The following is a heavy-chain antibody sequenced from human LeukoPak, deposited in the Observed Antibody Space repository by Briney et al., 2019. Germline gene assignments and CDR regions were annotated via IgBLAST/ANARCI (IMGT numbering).Heavy chain of an antibody. CDR3: ANADRSCTGGSCPVPDAFDF. CDR2: IHHSGST. V-gene: IGHV4-30-2*01. Sequence: PSETLSLTCTVSGASISSGDYSWSWIRQPPGKGLEWIGYIHHSGSTYYSPSLKSRATISVDRSKNQFSLKLSSVTAADTAVYYCANADRSCTGGSCPVPDAFDFWGQGTMVTVSS. J-gene: IGHJ3*01. CDR1: GASISSGDYS. D-gene: IGHD2-15*01.